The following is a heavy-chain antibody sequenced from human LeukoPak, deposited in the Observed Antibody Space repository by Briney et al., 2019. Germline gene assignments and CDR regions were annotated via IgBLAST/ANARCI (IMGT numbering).Heavy chain of an antibody. CDR1: GGSISSGGYY. Sequence: SQTLSLTCTVSGGSISSGGYYWSWIRQHPGKGLEWIGYIYYSGSTYYNPSLKSRVTISVDTSKNQFSLKLSSVTAADTAMYYCARDLRDDSSGYLDYWGQGTLVTVSS. CDR3: ARDLRDDSSGYLDY. V-gene: IGHV4-31*03. D-gene: IGHD3-22*01. J-gene: IGHJ4*02. CDR2: IYYSGST.